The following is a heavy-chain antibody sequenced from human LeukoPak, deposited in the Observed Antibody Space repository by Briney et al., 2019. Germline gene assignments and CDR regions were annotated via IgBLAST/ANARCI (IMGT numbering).Heavy chain of an antibody. CDR1: GFTFSGYG. V-gene: IGHV3-30*02. CDR3: AKEYGYDYTYYSSMAV. CDR2: IRYDGSNK. D-gene: IGHD5-12*01. J-gene: IGHJ6*03. Sequence: GGSLRLSCAASGFTFSGYGMHWVRQAPGKGLEWVAFIRYDGSNKYYPDSVKGRFTISRDNSKNTLYLQMNSLRAEDTAVYFCAKEYGYDYTYYSSMAVWGKGPTVTIPS.